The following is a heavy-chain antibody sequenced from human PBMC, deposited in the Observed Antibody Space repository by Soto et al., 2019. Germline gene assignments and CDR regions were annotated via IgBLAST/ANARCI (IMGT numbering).Heavy chain of an antibody. CDR1: GDSVSSTSAA. J-gene: IGHJ6*02. Sequence: PSQTLSLTCVISGDSVSSTSAAWNWIRQSPSRGLEWLGRTFYRSKWYYDYAVSVKSRITINPDTSKNQYSQQLNSMTPEDTAVYYCSRRLKLGADYYGMDVWGQGTTVTVSS. D-gene: IGHD1-26*01. CDR2: TFYRSKWYY. V-gene: IGHV6-1*01. CDR3: SRRLKLGADYYGMDV.